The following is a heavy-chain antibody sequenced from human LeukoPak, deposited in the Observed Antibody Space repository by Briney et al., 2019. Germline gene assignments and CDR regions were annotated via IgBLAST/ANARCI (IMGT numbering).Heavy chain of an antibody. V-gene: IGHV5-51*01. CDR2: ISPADFDT. J-gene: IGHJ6*02. CDR3: ARHQGGMDV. Sequence: GESLKISCKGSGYSFTSYWIGWVRQMPGKGLEWMGMISPADFDTRYSPSFKGQVTISADKSINTAYLQWSSLKASDTAIYYCARHQGGMDVWGQGTTVTVSS. CDR1: GYSFTSYW.